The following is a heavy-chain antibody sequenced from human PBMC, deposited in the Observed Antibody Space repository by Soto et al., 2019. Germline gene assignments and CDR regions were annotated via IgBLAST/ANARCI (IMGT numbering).Heavy chain of an antibody. Sequence: PGGSLRLSSAASGFTCRSYAMSWVRQAPGKGLEWVSAISGSAGTTYYADSVKGRFTVSRDNSRKTLYLDMNSLRVEDTAVYYCARDGQGHCTRDNCSHIFDNWGQGTLVTVS. V-gene: IGHV3-23*01. D-gene: IGHD1-20*01. CDR1: GFTCRSYA. CDR3: ARDGQGHCTRDNCSHIFDN. J-gene: IGHJ4*02. CDR2: ISGSAGTT.